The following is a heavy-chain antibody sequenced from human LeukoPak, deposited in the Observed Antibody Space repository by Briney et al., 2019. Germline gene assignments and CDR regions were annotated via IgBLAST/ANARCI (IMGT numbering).Heavy chain of an antibody. V-gene: IGHV1-69*05. CDR2: IIPIFGTA. Sequence: SVKVSCKASGGTFSSYAISWVRQAPGQGLEWMGRIIPIFGTANYAQKFQGRVTITTDESTSTAYMELRSLRSDDTAVYYCARDLYRDSLPVSWFDPWGQGTLVTVSS. J-gene: IGHJ5*02. CDR3: ARDLYRDSLPVSWFDP. CDR1: GGTFSSYA. D-gene: IGHD4-11*01.